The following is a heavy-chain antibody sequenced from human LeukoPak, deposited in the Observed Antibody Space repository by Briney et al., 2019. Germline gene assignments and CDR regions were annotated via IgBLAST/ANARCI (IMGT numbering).Heavy chain of an antibody. D-gene: IGHD4-11*01. J-gene: IGHJ5*02. CDR2: IYSGGST. Sequence: AGGSLRRSCAASGFTVSSNYMSWVRQAPGKGLEWVSVIYSGGSTYYADSVKGRFTISRDNSKNTLYPQMNSLRAEDTAVYYCARDNDYSGWFDPWGQGTLVTVSS. V-gene: IGHV3-66*02. CDR3: ARDNDYSGWFDP. CDR1: GFTVSSNY.